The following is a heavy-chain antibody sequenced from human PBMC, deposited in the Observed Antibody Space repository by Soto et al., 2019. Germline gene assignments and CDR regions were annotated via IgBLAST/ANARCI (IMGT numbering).Heavy chain of an antibody. V-gene: IGHV4-61*01. CDR1: GGSVSSGSYY. J-gene: IGHJ1*01. CDR3: AREDYYDSSD. D-gene: IGHD3-22*01. Sequence: QVQLQESGPGLVKPSETLSLTCTVSGGSVSSGSYYWSWIRQPPGKGLEWIGYIYYSGSTNYNPSRXSXVXIXXDTSKNEISLKLSSVTAADTAVYYCAREDYYDSSDWGQGTLVTVSS. CDR2: IYYSGST.